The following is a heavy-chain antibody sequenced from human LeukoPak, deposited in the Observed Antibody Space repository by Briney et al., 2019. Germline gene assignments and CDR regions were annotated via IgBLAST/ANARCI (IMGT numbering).Heavy chain of an antibody. J-gene: IGHJ4*02. CDR2: IFYSGST. V-gene: IGHV4-61*01. CDR3: ARGRLAAAPYFDY. Sequence: SETLALTCTVSGGSISSSTYYWTWIRQPPGKGLEWIGYIFYSGSTNYNPSLKSRVTMALDTSKNQFSLKLNSVTAADTAVYYCARGRLAAAPYFDYWGQGTRVTVSS. D-gene: IGHD6-25*01. CDR1: GGSISSSTYY.